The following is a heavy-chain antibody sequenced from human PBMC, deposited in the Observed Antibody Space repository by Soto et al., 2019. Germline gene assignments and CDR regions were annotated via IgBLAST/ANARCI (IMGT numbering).Heavy chain of an antibody. CDR3: ARDVSDSGFSEWLRVLSWFDP. CDR2: INPSGGST. Sequence: ASVKVSCKASGYTFTSYYMHWVRQAPGQGLEWMGRINPSGGSTSYAQKFQGRVTMTRDTSTSTVYMELSSLRSEDTAVYYCARDVSDSGFSEWLRVLSWFDPWGQGTLVTVSS. J-gene: IGHJ5*02. V-gene: IGHV1-46*01. CDR1: GYTFTSYY. D-gene: IGHD3-3*01.